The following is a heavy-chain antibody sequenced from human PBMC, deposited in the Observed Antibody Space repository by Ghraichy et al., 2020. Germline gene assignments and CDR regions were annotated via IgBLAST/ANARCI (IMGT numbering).Heavy chain of an antibody. V-gene: IGHV3-48*02. D-gene: IGHD6-6*01. J-gene: IGHJ5*02. Sequence: GGSLRLSCAASGFTFSSYSMNWVRQAPGKGLEWVSSISSSSSAIYYADSVKGRFTISRDNAKNSLYLQMSSLRDEDTAVYYCARGVNINSSGRFDPWGQGALVTGSS. CDR3: ARGVNINSSGRFDP. CDR1: GFTFSSYS. CDR2: ISSSSSAI.